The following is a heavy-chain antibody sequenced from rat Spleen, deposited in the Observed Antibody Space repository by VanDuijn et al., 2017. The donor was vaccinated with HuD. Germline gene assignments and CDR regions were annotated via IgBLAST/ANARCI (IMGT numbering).Heavy chain of an antibody. J-gene: IGHJ4*01. Sequence: EVQLVESGGGLVQPGNSLKLSCVVSGFTFSDYAMAWVRQSPKKGLEWVASISYDGGSTYYRDSVKGRFTISRDNAKSTLYLQMDSLRSEDTATYYCGRTSLQWFRMDAWGQGTSLTVSS. V-gene: IGHV5-7*01. CDR1: GFTFSDYA. D-gene: IGHD1-1*01. CDR3: GRTSLQWFRMDA. CDR2: ISYDGGST.